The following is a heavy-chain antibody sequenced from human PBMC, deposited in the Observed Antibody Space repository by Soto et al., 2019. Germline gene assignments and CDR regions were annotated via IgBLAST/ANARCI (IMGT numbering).Heavy chain of an antibody. J-gene: IGHJ6*02. CDR2: VIPIFGTA. V-gene: IGHV1-69*01. D-gene: IGHD1-26*01. CDR1: GGTFSRYA. Sequence: SVKVSCKASGGTFSRYAISWVRQAPGQGLEWMGGVIPIFGTANYAQKFQGRVTITADESTSTAYMELSSLRSEDTAVYYCASDWPPRVGGMDVWGQGTTVTVSS. CDR3: ASDWPPRVGGMDV.